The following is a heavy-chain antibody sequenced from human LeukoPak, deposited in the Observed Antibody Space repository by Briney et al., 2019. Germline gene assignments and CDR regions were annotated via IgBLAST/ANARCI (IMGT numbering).Heavy chain of an antibody. Sequence: GGSLRLSCAASGFTFSSYWMNWVRQAPGKGLVWVSRINSDGNYTTYAESVKGRFTITRDNAKNTLPLQMKSLRAEDTAVYYCAREYSSAWTSDYWGQGTLVTAS. CDR3: AREYSSAWTSDY. J-gene: IGHJ4*02. D-gene: IGHD6-19*01. CDR1: GFTFSSYW. V-gene: IGHV3-74*01. CDR2: INSDGNYT.